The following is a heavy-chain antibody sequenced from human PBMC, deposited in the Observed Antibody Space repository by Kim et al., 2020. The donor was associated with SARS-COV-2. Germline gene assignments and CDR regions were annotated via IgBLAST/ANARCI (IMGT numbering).Heavy chain of an antibody. J-gene: IGHJ4*02. CDR2: INTNTGNP. CDR1: GYTFTSYA. CDR3: ARDFLDYYVSSGYYYEFDY. Sequence: ASVKVSCKASGYTFTSYAMNWVRQAPGQGLEWMGWINTNTGNPTYAQGFTGRFVFSLDTSVSTAYLQISSLKAEDTAVYYCARDFLDYYVSSGYYYEFDYWGQGTLVTVSS. V-gene: IGHV7-4-1*02. D-gene: IGHD3-22*01.